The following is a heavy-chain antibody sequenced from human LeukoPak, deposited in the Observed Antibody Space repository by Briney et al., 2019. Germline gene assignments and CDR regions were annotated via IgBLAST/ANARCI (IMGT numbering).Heavy chain of an antibody. CDR3: ATSEGIWFGELFTFDY. Sequence: ASVKVSCKASGYTFTGYYMHWVRQAPGQGLEWMGWINPNSGGTNYAQKFQGRVTMTRDTSISTAYMELSRLRSDDTAVYYCATSEGIWFGELFTFDYWGQGTLVTVSS. J-gene: IGHJ4*02. D-gene: IGHD3-10*01. CDR2: INPNSGGT. CDR1: GYTFTGYY. V-gene: IGHV1-2*02.